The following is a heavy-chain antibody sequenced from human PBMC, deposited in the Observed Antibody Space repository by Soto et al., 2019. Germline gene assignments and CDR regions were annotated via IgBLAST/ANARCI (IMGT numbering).Heavy chain of an antibody. J-gene: IGHJ4*02. D-gene: IGHD3-10*01. CDR2: IHSGST. Sequence: QVQLQESGPGLVKPSGTLSLTCTVSGGSISSDYWNWIRQPPGKGLEWIGYIHSGSTTYSASLRSRVTISVATSKNQSSLELSSVTAADTAVYFGARHDGSRSTDYWGQGTLVTVSS. CDR1: GGSISSDY. V-gene: IGHV4-59*08. CDR3: ARHDGSRSTDY.